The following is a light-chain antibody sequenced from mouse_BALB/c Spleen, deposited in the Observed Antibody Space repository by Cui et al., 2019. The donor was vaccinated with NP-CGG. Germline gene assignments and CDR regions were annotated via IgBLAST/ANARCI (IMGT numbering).Light chain of an antibody. J-gene: IGLJ1*01. CDR3: ALWYSNHWV. V-gene: IGLV1*01. CDR1: IGAVTTSNY. CDR2: GTN. Sequence: HAVVSQVAALTSSADETVALTCRSSIGAVTTSNYANWVQEKPDHLFTGLIGGTNNRAPGVPARFSGSLIGDKAALTITGAQTEDEAIYFCALWYSNHWVFGGGTKLTVL.